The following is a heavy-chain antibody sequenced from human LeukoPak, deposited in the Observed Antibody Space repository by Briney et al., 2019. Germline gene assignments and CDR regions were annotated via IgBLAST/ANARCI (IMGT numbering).Heavy chain of an antibody. CDR3: AKSEWLRLPYYYYYMDV. Sequence: GGSLRLSCAASGFTFDDYAMHWVRQAPGKGLEWVSGISWNSGSIGYADSVKGRFTISRDNAKNSLYLQMNSLRAEDTALYYCAKSEWLRLPYYYYYMDVWGKGTTVTVSS. CDR2: ISWNSGSI. D-gene: IGHD5-12*01. CDR1: GFTFDDYA. V-gene: IGHV3-9*01. J-gene: IGHJ6*03.